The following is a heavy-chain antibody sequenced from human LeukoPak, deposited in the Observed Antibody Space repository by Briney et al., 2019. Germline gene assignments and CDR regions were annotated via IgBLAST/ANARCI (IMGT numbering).Heavy chain of an antibody. V-gene: IGHV4-4*07. CDR1: GGSISSYY. CDR2: IYTSGST. CDR3: ARDGVEMATGGAFDI. Sequence: PSETLSLTCTVSGGSISSYYWSWIRQPAGKGLEWIGRIYTSGSTNYNPSLKSRVTMSVDTSKNQFSLKLSSVTAADTAVYYCARDGVEMATGGAFDIWGQGTMVTVSS. J-gene: IGHJ3*02. D-gene: IGHD5-24*01.